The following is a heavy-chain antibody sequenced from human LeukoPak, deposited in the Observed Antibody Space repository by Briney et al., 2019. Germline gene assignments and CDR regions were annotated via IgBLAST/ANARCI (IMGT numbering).Heavy chain of an antibody. CDR3: ARDSSSWYRGYYYYGMDV. CDR1: GFTVSSNY. CDR2: IYSGGST. V-gene: IGHV3-53*01. Sequence: GGSLRLSCAASGFTVSSNYMSWVRQAPGKGLEWVSVIYSGGSTYYADSVKGRFTISRDNSKNTLYLQMNSLRAEDTAVYYCARDSSSWYRGYYYYGMDVWGQGTTVTVSS. D-gene: IGHD6-13*01. J-gene: IGHJ6*02.